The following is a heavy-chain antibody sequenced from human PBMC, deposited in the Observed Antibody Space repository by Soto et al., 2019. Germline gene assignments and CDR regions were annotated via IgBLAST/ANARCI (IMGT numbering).Heavy chain of an antibody. Sequence: QVQLVQSGAEVKKPGSSVKVSCKASGGTFSSYAISWVRQAPGQGLEWMGGIIPIFGTANYAQKFQGRVTITADESTSTAYMELSSLRSEDTGVYYCARDITMVRGIPLGMDVWGQGTTVTVSS. D-gene: IGHD3-10*01. J-gene: IGHJ6*02. CDR2: IIPIFGTA. CDR1: GGTFSSYA. CDR3: ARDITMVRGIPLGMDV. V-gene: IGHV1-69*01.